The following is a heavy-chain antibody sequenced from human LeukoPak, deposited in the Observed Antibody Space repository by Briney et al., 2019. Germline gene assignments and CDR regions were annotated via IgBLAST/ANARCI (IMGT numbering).Heavy chain of an antibody. Sequence: PGGSLRLSCAASGFTVSSNYMSWVRQAPGKGLEWVSVIYSGGSTYYADSVKGRFTISRDNSKNTLYLQMNSLRAEDTAVYYCARFSGPDPDNWFDPWGQGTLVTVSS. CDR3: ARFSGPDPDNWFDP. J-gene: IGHJ5*02. CDR1: GFTVSSNY. V-gene: IGHV3-66*01. D-gene: IGHD1-26*01. CDR2: IYSGGST.